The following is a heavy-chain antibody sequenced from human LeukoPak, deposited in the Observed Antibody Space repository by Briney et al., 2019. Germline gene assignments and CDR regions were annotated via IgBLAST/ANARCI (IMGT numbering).Heavy chain of an antibody. V-gene: IGHV4-34*01. J-gene: IGHJ4*02. Sequence: SETLSLTCAVYGGSFSGYYWSWIRQPPGKGLEWIGEINHSGSTNYNPSLKSRVTISVDTTKNQFSLKLSSVTAADTAVYYCARSNIWGQGTLVTVSS. D-gene: IGHD2/OR15-2a*01. CDR1: GGSFSGYY. CDR3: ARSNI. CDR2: INHSGST.